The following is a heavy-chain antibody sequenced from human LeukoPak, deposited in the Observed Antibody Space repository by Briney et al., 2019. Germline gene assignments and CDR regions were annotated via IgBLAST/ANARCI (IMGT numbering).Heavy chain of an antibody. J-gene: IGHJ6*04. D-gene: IGHD3-16*01. CDR1: GFTFSSYW. CDR3: AKDLADYVWGSRYYYYYGMDV. V-gene: IGHV3-7*01. Sequence: GGSLRLSRAASGFTFSSYWMSWVRQAPGKGLEWVANIKQDGSEKYYVDSVKGRFTISRDNAKNTLYLQMNSLRAEDTAVYYCAKDLADYVWGSRYYYYYGMDVWGKGTTVTVSS. CDR2: IKQDGSEK.